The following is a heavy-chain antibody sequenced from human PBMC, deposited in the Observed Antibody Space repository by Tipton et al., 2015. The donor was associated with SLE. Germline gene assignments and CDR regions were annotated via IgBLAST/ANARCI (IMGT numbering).Heavy chain of an antibody. CDR2: IYHTGST. V-gene: IGHV4-39*07. J-gene: IGHJ4*02. CDR1: GGSISSTNYN. CDR3: ASSSRRADH. D-gene: IGHD3-10*01. Sequence: TLSLTCTVSGGSISSTNYNWGWIRQPPGKGLEWIGSIYHTGSTNYNPSLKSRITISLDTSKNQFSLKLSSVTAADTAVYYCASSSRRADHWGQGTLVTVSS.